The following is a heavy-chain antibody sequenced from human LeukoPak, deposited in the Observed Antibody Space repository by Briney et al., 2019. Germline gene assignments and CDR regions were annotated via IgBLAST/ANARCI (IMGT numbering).Heavy chain of an antibody. V-gene: IGHV4-34*01. CDR1: GGSFSGYY. CDR3: ARETEETYSPSWGLYDYSHYMNV. Sequence: SETLSLTCAVYGGSFSGYYWTWIRQPPGKGLEWIGEINHSGSTNYNPSLKSRVTISVDTSKNQFSLKLSSVTAADTAVYYCARETEETYSPSWGLYDYSHYMNVWGTGTTVTVSS. D-gene: IGHD6-13*01. J-gene: IGHJ6*03. CDR2: INHSGST.